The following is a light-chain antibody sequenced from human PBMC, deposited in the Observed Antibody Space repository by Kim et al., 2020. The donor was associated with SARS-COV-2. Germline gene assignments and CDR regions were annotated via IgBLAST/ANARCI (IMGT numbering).Light chain of an antibody. CDR1: QGISNY. J-gene: IGKJ1*01. Sequence: DIQMTQSPSSLSASVGDGVTISCRASQGISNYLAWYQQKPGQAPKLLIYAASALQFGVSSRFNGSGSGTDFTLTISDLQPEDVATYYCQKYNTAPWTFGNGTTVDIK. CDR2: AAS. V-gene: IGKV1-27*01. CDR3: QKYNTAPWT.